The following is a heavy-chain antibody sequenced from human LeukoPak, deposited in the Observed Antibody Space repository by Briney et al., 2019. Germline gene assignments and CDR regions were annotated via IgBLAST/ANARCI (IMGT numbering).Heavy chain of an antibody. CDR3: AVHKLDDAFDI. CDR2: IIPILGIA. J-gene: IGHJ3*02. Sequence: ASVKVSCKASGGTFSSYAISWVRQARGQGLEWMGRIIPILGIANYAQKFQGRVTITADKSTSTAYMELSSLRSEDTAVYYCAVHKLDDAFDIWGQGTMVTVSS. CDR1: GGTFSSYA. V-gene: IGHV1-69*04. D-gene: IGHD1-1*01.